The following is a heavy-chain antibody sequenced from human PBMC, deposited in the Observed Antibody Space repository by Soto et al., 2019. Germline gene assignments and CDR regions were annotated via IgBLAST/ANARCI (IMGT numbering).Heavy chain of an antibody. D-gene: IGHD2-2*02. CDR2: IYYGEST. CDR3: ERKQLIYYYYYGMDV. J-gene: IGHJ6*02. V-gene: IGHV4-31*03. CDR1: GGSIGSGGYY. Sequence: TLSLTCTVSGGSIGSGGYYLSWIRQHPGKGLEWIGYIYYGESTNYKPSLKSRVTMSVDTSKNQCSRKLSSVADADTAVYYCERKQLIYYYYYGMDVWGQGTTVTVSS.